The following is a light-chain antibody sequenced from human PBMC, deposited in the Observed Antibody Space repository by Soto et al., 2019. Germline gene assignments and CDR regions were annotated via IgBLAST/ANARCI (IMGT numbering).Light chain of an antibody. CDR1: QSLLHDNGYNY. CDR3: MQPLHTPPWT. J-gene: IGKJ1*01. V-gene: IGKV2-28*01. CDR2: MVS. Sequence: DVVMTQSPLSLPVTPGEPASISCRSNQSLLHDNGYNYLDWYLQKPGQSPQLLIYMVSYRASGVPDRFSGSGSGTDFTLTISRVEAEDVGIYYCMQPLHTPPWTFGQGTKVEIK.